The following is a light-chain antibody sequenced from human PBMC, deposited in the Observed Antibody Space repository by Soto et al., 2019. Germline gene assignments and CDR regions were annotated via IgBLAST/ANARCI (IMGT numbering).Light chain of an antibody. V-gene: IGKV2-30*02. CDR1: QSLVHSNGNTY. Sequence: EVVMTQSPLSLPVTLGQPASISCRSSQSLVHSNGNTYLNWFQQRPGQSPRRLIYKVSNRDSGVPDRFSGSGSGTDFTPKISRVEAEDVGDYYCMQGTHWPGTFGQGTKVEIK. CDR3: MQGTHWPGT. J-gene: IGKJ1*01. CDR2: KVS.